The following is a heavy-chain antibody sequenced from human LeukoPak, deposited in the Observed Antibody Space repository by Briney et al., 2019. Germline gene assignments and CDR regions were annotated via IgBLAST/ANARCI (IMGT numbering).Heavy chain of an antibody. CDR1: GYTFTSYG. Sequence: ASVKVSCKASGYTFTSYGISWVRQAPGQGLEWMGWISAYNGNTNYAQKLQGRVTMTTDTSTSTVYMELRSLRSDDTAVYYCARDGGVLRYFDWLLPFDYWGQGTLVTVSS. J-gene: IGHJ4*02. CDR3: ARDGGVLRYFDWLLPFDY. D-gene: IGHD3-9*01. V-gene: IGHV1-18*04. CDR2: ISAYNGNT.